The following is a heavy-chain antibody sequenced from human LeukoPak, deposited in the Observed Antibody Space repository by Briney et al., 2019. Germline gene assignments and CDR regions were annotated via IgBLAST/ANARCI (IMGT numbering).Heavy chain of an antibody. CDR1: GFPFSGYD. Sequence: QTGGSLRLSCAASGFPFSGYDMNWVRQAPGKGLEWVAFIRNDGSNKYYVDSVKDRFTISRDNSKNTLYLQMDSLRAEDTAVYYCAKKGHDNSGLFDYWGQGTLVTVSS. CDR3: AKKGHDNSGLFDY. CDR2: IRNDGSNK. D-gene: IGHD5-12*01. J-gene: IGHJ4*02. V-gene: IGHV3-30*02.